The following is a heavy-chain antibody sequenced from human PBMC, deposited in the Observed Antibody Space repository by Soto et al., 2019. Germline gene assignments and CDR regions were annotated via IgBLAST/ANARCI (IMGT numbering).Heavy chain of an antibody. CDR1: GDTFTNFG. CDR3: ARVVRGVVNWFDP. V-gene: IGHV1-18*01. Sequence: GPEVKKPGASVSVSCKTSGDTFTNFGLSWVRQAPGQGLEWMGWIATYNSNRNYAQKFQGRLTLTTDTSTSTAYMELKSLGYEDTAVYYCARVVRGVVNWFDPWGQGTLVTVSS. CDR2: IATYNSNR. J-gene: IGHJ5*02. D-gene: IGHD3-10*01.